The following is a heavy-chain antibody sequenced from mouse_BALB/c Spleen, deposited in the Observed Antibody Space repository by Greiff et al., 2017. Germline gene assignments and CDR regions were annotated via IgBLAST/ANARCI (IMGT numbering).Heavy chain of an antibody. J-gene: IGHJ2*01. Sequence: EVKLMESGGGLVKPGGSLKLSCAASGFTFSSYAMSWVRQTPEKRLEWVASISSGGSTYYPDSVKGRFTISRDNARNILYLQMSSLRSEDTAMYYCARGRYFDYWGQGTTLTVSS. CDR3: ARGRYFDY. CDR2: ISSGGST. CDR1: GFTFSSYA. V-gene: IGHV5-6-5*01.